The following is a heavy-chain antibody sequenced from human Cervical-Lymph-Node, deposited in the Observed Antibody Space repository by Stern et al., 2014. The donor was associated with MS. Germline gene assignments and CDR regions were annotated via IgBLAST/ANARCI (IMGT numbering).Heavy chain of an antibody. CDR1: GFSLRSSGVG. CDR3: AHSLDFWSGPHRFRP. CDR2: IYWSDDK. D-gene: IGHD3-3*01. V-gene: IGHV2-5*01. Sequence: ESGPTLVKPTQTLTLTCTFSGFSLRSSGVGVGWIRQPPGKALEWLALIYWSDDKRYSPSLRHRLTVTKDASRNQVVLTMTNVDPMDTATYYCAHSLDFWSGPHRFRPGGQGTLVTVAS. J-gene: IGHJ5*02.